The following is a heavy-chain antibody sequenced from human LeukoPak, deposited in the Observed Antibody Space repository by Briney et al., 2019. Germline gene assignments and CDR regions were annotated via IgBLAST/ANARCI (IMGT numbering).Heavy chain of an antibody. V-gene: IGHV3-23*01. CDR1: GFTFTSYA. Sequence: GGSLRLSCAASGFTFTSYAMSWVRQAPGKGLEWVSAISDSAYSTFYADSVKGRFTISRDDSQYTLYLQMNSLRAEDTAVYYCARTHVLLWFGEFAPDFDYWGQGTLVTVSS. D-gene: IGHD3-10*01. CDR2: ISDSAYST. J-gene: IGHJ4*02. CDR3: ARTHVLLWFGEFAPDFDY.